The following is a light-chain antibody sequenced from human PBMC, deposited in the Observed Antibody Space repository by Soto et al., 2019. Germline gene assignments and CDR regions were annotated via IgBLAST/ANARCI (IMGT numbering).Light chain of an antibody. CDR1: SSNIGSNT. J-gene: IGLJ1*01. V-gene: IGLV1-44*01. CDR2: TSN. Sequence: QSVLTQPPSASGTPGQRVTISCSGSSSNIGSNTVHWYQQLPGAAPKLLIYTSNERPSGVPAQFSGSKYGTSAALAISGLQSEDEADYYCAAWYDSLPGYVFGTGTKVTVL. CDR3: AAWYDSLPGYV.